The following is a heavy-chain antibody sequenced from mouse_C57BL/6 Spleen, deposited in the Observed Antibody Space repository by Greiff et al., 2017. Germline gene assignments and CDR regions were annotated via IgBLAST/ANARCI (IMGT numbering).Heavy chain of an antibody. Sequence: VKLQQPGAELVKPGASVKLSCKASGYTFTSYWMHWVKQRPGQGLEWIGMIHPHSGSTNYNEKFKSKATLTVDKSSSTAYMQLSSLTSEDSAVYYCSDYRERFAYWGQGTLVTVSA. CDR3: SDYRERFAY. D-gene: IGHD2-14*01. CDR2: IHPHSGST. V-gene: IGHV1-64*01. CDR1: GYTFTSYW. J-gene: IGHJ3*01.